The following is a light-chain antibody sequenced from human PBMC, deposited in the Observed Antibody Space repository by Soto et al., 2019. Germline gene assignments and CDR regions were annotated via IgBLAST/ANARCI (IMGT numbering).Light chain of an antibody. J-gene: IGKJ2*01. V-gene: IGKV3-20*01. CDR2: AAS. Sequence: ETVFTQSPGTLSLSPGERATLSCRASQSVSSSYLAWYQQKLGQAPRLLIYAASSRATGIPDRFSGSGSGTDFTLTISRLEPEDFAVYYCQQYGTSPYTFGQGTKVEIK. CDR1: QSVSSSY. CDR3: QQYGTSPYT.